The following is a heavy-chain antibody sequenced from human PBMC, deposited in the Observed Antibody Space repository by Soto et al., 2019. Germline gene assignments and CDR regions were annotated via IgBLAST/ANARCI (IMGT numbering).Heavy chain of an antibody. V-gene: IGHV1-18*04. J-gene: IGHJ4*02. CDR1: GYSFTSYG. Sequence: VASVKVSCKASGYSFTSYGLTWVRQAPGQGLEWMGWISAYNGNTNYAQKVQGRVTMTTDTSTNTAYMELRSLRSDDTAVYYCARGPHFYESGSLSWSTADWGQGTLVTVSS. D-gene: IGHD3-10*01. CDR2: ISAYNGNT. CDR3: ARGPHFYESGSLSWSTAD.